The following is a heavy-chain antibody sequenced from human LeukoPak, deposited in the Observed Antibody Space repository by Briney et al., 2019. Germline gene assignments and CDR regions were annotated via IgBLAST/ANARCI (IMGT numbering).Heavy chain of an antibody. J-gene: IGHJ4*02. Sequence: PSETLSLTCNVSGGSITSYYWNWIRQPPGKGLEWIGYIYYSGSTNYNPSLKSRVTISVDTSKNQFSLKLSSVTAADTAVYYCARGGTYYYDSSGSNKALWDYWGQGTLVTVSS. V-gene: IGHV4-59*01. CDR3: ARGGTYYYDSSGSNKALWDY. CDR1: GGSITSYY. CDR2: IYYSGST. D-gene: IGHD3-22*01.